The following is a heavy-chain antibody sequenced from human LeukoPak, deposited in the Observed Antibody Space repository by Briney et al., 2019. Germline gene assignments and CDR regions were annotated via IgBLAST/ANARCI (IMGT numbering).Heavy chain of an antibody. D-gene: IGHD2-21*01. CDR1: GFTFSSYA. CDR2: ISGSGGST. V-gene: IGHV3-23*01. J-gene: IGHJ4*02. CDR3: AKDLRGGDCF. Sequence: GGSLRLSCAASGFTFSSYAMSWVRQAPGKGLEWVSAISGSGGSTYYADSVKGRFTISRDNSKNTLYLQMNGLRAEDTALYYCAKDLRGGDCFWGQGTLVTVSS.